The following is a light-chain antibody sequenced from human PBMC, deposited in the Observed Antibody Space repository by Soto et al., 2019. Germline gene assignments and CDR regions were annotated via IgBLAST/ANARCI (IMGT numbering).Light chain of an antibody. V-gene: IGLV2-14*01. CDR3: FSYTTSSTLV. Sequence: QSALTQPASVSGSPGQSITISCTGTSSDVGGYNYVSWYQQHPAKAPKLMIYEVSNRPSGVCHRFSGSKSGNTASLTISGLQAEDEADYYCFSYTTSSTLVFGGGTKLTVL. CDR2: EVS. J-gene: IGLJ3*02. CDR1: SSDVGGYNY.